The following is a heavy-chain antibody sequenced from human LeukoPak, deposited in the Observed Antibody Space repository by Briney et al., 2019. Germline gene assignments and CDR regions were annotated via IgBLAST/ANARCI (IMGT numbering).Heavy chain of an antibody. CDR3: ARDGHGSYYPADY. V-gene: IGHV4-61*01. CDR2: IYYSGST. J-gene: IGHJ4*02. D-gene: IGHD1-26*01. CDR1: GGSVSSGSYS. Sequence: PSETLSLTCTVSGGSVSSGSYSWSWIRQPPGKGLEWIGYIYYSGSTSYNPSLRSRVTISVDTSKNQFSLNLCYVVASSTPVYYCARDGHGSYYPADYWGQGTLVTVSS.